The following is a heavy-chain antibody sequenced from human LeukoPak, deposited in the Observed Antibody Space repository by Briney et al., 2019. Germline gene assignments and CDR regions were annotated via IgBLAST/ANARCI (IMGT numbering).Heavy chain of an antibody. CDR3: ARELPRITIFGVVISDAFDI. Sequence: ASVKVSCKASGGTFSSYAISWVRQAPGQGLEWMGGIIPIFGTANYVQKFQGRVTITTDESTSTAYMELSSLRSEDTAVYYCARELPRITIFGVVISDAFDIWGQGTMVTVSS. D-gene: IGHD3-3*01. CDR1: GGTFSSYA. V-gene: IGHV1-69*05. CDR2: IIPIFGTA. J-gene: IGHJ3*02.